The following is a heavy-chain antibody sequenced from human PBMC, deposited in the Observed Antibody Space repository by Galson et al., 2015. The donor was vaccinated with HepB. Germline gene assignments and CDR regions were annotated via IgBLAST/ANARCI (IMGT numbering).Heavy chain of an antibody. CDR1: GFTVSSNY. J-gene: IGHJ4*02. D-gene: IGHD6-19*01. V-gene: IGHV3-66*01. Sequence: SLRLSCAASGFTVSSNYMSWVRQPPGKGLEWVSVIYSGGGSYYADSVKGRFTISRDNSKNTLYRQMNSLRAEDTAVYYCAKDSSGPGYWGQGTLVTVSS. CDR2: IYSGGGS. CDR3: AKDSSGPGY.